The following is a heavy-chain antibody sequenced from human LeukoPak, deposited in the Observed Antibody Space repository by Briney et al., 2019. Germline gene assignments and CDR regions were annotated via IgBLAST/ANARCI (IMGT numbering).Heavy chain of an antibody. CDR1: GGSISSYY. V-gene: IGHV4-59*01. D-gene: IGHD1-26*01. CDR3: ARDVRIVGAYDFDAFDI. J-gene: IGHJ3*02. Sequence: SETLSLTCTVSGGSISSYYWSWIRQPPGKGLEWIGYIYYSGSTNYNPSLKSRVTISVDTSKNQFSLKLSSVTAADTAVYYCARDVRIVGAYDFDAFDIWGQGTMVTVSS. CDR2: IYYSGST.